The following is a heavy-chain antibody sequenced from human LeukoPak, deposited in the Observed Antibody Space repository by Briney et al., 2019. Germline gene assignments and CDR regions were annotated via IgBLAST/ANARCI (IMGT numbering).Heavy chain of an antibody. CDR3: ARNGAQSPAFEFDY. CDR2: ISAYNGNT. J-gene: IGHJ4*02. Sequence: GASVKVSCKASGYTFTSYDINWVRQAPGQGLEWMGWISAYNGNTNYAQKLQGRVTMTTDTSTSTAYMELRSLRSDDTAVYYCARNGAQSPAFEFDYWGQGTLVTVSS. V-gene: IGHV1-18*01. D-gene: IGHD2-8*01. CDR1: GYTFTSYD.